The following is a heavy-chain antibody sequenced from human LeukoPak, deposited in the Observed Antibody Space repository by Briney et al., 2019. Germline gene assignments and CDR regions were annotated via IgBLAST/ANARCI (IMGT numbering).Heavy chain of an antibody. J-gene: IGHJ5*02. V-gene: IGHV1-8*01. CDR3: ARGAGQQLVRRRPQFDP. D-gene: IGHD6-13*01. CDR2: MNPNSGNT. CDR1: GYTFTSYD. Sequence: ASVKVSCKASGYTFTSYDINWVRQATGQGLEWMGWMNPNSGNTGYAQKFQGRVTMTRNTSISTAYMGLSSLRSEDTAVYYCARGAGQQLVRRRPQFDPWGQGTLVTVSS.